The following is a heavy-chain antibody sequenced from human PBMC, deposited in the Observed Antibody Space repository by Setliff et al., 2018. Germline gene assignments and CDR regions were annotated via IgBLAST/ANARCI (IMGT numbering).Heavy chain of an antibody. D-gene: IGHD3-22*01. CDR2: IYSSGST. V-gene: IGHV4-30-4*08. CDR3: ARESRYYYDNLGTLDY. CDR1: GGSISSGDYY. J-gene: IGHJ4*02. Sequence: LSLTCTVSGGSISSGDYYWSWIRQPPGKGLEWIGCIYSSGSTYYNPSLKSRVSISVDTSKNQFSLKLSSVTAADTAVYYCARESRYYYDNLGTLDYWGQGTLVTVSS.